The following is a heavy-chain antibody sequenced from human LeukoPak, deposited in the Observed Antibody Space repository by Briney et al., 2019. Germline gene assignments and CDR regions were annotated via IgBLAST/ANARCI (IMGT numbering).Heavy chain of an antibody. CDR3: AKDQCSSTSCSPFDY. V-gene: IGHV3-30*02. D-gene: IGHD2-2*01. CDR1: GFTFSSYG. J-gene: IGHJ4*02. Sequence: GGSLRLSCAASGFTFSSYGMHWVRQAPGKGLEWVAFIRYDGSNKYYADSVKGRFTISRDNSKNTLYQQMNSLRAEDTAVYYCAKDQCSSTSCSPFDYWGQGTLVTVSS. CDR2: IRYDGSNK.